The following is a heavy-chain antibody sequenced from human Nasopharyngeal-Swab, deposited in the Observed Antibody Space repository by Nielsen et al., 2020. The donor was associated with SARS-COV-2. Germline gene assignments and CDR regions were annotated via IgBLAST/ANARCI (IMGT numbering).Heavy chain of an antibody. Sequence: GGSLRLSCAASGFTFDDYAMPWVRQAPGKGLEWVSGISWNSGSIGYADSVKGRFTISRDNAKNSLYLQMNSLRAEDTALYYCAKAYSSGWSVVWFDPWGQGTLVTVSS. V-gene: IGHV3-9*01. J-gene: IGHJ5*02. CDR1: GFTFDDYA. CDR3: AKAYSSGWSVVWFDP. CDR2: ISWNSGSI. D-gene: IGHD6-19*01.